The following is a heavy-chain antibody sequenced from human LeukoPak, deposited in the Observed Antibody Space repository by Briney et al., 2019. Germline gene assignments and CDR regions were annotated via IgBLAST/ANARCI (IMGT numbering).Heavy chain of an antibody. CDR2: IIPILGIA. J-gene: IGHJ4*02. CDR1: GGTFSSYA. D-gene: IGHD2-21*02. Sequence: SVKVSCKASGGTFSSYAISWVRQAPGQGLEWMGRIIPILGIANYAQKFQGRVTITADKSTSTAYMELSSLRSEDTAVYYCASFSGGSDTFDYWGQGTLVTVSS. CDR3: ASFSGGSDTFDY. V-gene: IGHV1-69*04.